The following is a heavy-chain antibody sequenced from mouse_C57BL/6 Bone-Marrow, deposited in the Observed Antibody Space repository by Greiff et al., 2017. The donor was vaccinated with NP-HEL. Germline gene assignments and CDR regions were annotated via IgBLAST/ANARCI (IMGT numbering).Heavy chain of an antibody. CDR2: ISSGGSYT. CDR3: ARHPYDYDPAGFAY. J-gene: IGHJ3*01. D-gene: IGHD2-4*01. CDR1: GFTFSSYG. Sequence: EVKVVESGGDLVKPGGSLKLSCAASGFTFSSYGMSWVRQTPDKRLEWVATISSGGSYTYYPDSVKGRFTISRDNAKNTLYLQMSSLKSEDTAMYYCARHPYDYDPAGFAYWGQGTLVTVSA. V-gene: IGHV5-6*01.